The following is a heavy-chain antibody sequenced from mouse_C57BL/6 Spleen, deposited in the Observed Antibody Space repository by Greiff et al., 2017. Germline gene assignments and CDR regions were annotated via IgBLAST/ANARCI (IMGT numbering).Heavy chain of an antibody. D-gene: IGHD1-1*01. CDR2: IDPETGGT. J-gene: IGHJ2*01. CDR3: TRSSRPYYFDY. V-gene: IGHV1-15*01. Sequence: QVQLQQSGAELVRPGASVTLSCKASGYTFTDYEMHWVKQTPVHGLEWIGAIDPETGGTAYNQKFKGKAILTADKSSSTAYMELRSLTSEDSAVYYCTRSSRPYYFDYWGQGTTLTVAS. CDR1: GYTFTDYE.